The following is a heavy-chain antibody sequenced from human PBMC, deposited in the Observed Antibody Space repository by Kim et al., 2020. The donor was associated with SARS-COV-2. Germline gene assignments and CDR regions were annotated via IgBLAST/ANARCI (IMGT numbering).Heavy chain of an antibody. D-gene: IGHD6-13*01. J-gene: IGHJ6*02. CDR2: INQYGSEK. CDR1: GFTFSSYW. V-gene: IGHV3-7*03. Sequence: GGSLRLSCAASGFTFSSYWMSWVRPAPGKGLEWVSYINQYGSEKYYVDSVKGRFTISRDNAKNSLYLQMNSLRAEDTAVYYCSRDQVAAAGYYYYYGMDVWGQGTTVTVSS. CDR3: SRDQVAAAGYYYYYGMDV.